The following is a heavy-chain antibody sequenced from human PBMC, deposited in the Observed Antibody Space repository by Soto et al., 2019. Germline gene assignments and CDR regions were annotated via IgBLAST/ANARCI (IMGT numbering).Heavy chain of an antibody. CDR3: AGGCGSASCPYYFDY. V-gene: IGHV3-7*01. CDR2: IRQDGSER. D-gene: IGHD2-2*01. CDR1: GFTFSSYW. J-gene: IGHJ4*02. Sequence: EVQLVESGGGLVQPGGSLRLSCAASGFTFSSYWMSWVRQAPGKGLEWVATIRQDGSERHYVDSVQGRFTISRDNAKNTLYLQMISLRAEETGVYYCAGGCGSASCPYYFDYWGQGALVAVSS.